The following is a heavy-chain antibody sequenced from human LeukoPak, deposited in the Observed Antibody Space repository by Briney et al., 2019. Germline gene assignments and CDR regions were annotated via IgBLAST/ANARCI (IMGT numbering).Heavy chain of an antibody. J-gene: IGHJ4*02. CDR1: GYSISSGYY. D-gene: IGHD3-22*01. CDR3: ARVRCITMIVRHFDY. Sequence: SETLFLTCTVSGYSISSGYYWGWIRQPPGKGLEWIGSIYHSGSTYYNPSLKSRVTISVDTSKNQFSLKLSSVTAADTAVYYCARVRCITMIVRHFDYWGQGTLVTVSS. V-gene: IGHV4-38-2*02. CDR2: IYHSGST.